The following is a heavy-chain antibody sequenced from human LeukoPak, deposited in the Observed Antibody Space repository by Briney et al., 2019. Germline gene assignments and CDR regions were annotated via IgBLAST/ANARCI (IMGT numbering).Heavy chain of an antibody. CDR2: ISGSGGST. V-gene: IGHV3-23*01. CDR3: ANPHVVVPAAG. D-gene: IGHD2-2*01. Sequence: PGASLRLSCAASGFTFSSYAMSWVRQAPGKGLEWVSAISGSGGSTYYADSVKGRFTISRDNSKNTLYLQMNSLRAEDTAVYYCANPHVVVPAAGWGQGTLVTVSS. CDR1: GFTFSSYA. J-gene: IGHJ4*02.